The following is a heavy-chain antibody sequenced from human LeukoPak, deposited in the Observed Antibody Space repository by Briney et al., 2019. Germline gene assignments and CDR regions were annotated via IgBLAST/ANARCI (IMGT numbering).Heavy chain of an antibody. CDR3: ARDYIGGYAPFDP. CDR1: GGTFSSYA. CDR2: IIPIVGTA. V-gene: IGHV1-69*05. Sequence: SVKVSCKASGGTFSSYAISWVRQAPGQGLEWMGVIIPIVGTANYAQKFKGRVTITTDESTSTAYMELSSLRSEDTAVYYCARDYIGGYAPFDPWGQGTLVTVSS. J-gene: IGHJ5*02. D-gene: IGHD3-22*01.